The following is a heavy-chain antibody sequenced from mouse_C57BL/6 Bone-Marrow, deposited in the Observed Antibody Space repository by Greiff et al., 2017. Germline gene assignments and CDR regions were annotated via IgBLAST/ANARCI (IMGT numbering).Heavy chain of an antibody. Sequence: EVQLQQSGAELVRPGASVKLSCTASGFNIKDDYMHWVKQRPEQGLEWIGWIDPENGDTEYASKFQGKATITADTSSNTAYLQLSSLTSEDTAVYYCTTWGLRRRAWFAYWGQGTLVTVSA. J-gene: IGHJ3*01. CDR3: TTWGLRRRAWFAY. CDR2: IDPENGDT. CDR1: GFNIKDDY. D-gene: IGHD2-4*01. V-gene: IGHV14-4*01.